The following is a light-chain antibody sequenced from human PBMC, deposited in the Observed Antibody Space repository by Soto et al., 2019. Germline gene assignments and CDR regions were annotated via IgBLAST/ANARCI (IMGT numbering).Light chain of an antibody. CDR1: QSISSY. CDR3: QQSYSTPPEWT. V-gene: IGKV1-39*01. J-gene: IGKJ1*01. CDR2: AAS. Sequence: DIQMTQSPSSLSASVGDRVTITCRASQSISSYLNWYQQKPGKAPKLLIYAASSLQSGVPSRFSGSGSGTDFTLTISSLQPEDFATYYCQQSYSTPPEWTFGQGTKGDIK.